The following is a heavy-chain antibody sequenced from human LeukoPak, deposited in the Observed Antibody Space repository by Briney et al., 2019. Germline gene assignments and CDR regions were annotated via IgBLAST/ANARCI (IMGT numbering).Heavy chain of an antibody. Sequence: KPGGSRTPSCASSGFTFSRHGMNWVRQAPGKGLEWISSISSGSIYAHYSDSVEGRFSISGDDANSFLYLQMSSLRAEDTAVYYCARESYDRSGNYPRYFDSWGQGTLVTVSS. J-gene: IGHJ4*02. CDR2: ISSGSIYA. D-gene: IGHD3-22*01. CDR3: ARESYDRSGNYPRYFDS. CDR1: GFTFSRHG. V-gene: IGHV3-21*01.